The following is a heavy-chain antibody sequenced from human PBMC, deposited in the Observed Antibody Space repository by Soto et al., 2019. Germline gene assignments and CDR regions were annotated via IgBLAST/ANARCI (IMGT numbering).Heavy chain of an antibody. CDR2: IYPEGNI. V-gene: IGHV3-66*04. J-gene: IGHJ4*02. CDR3: TRLILRSHFDH. D-gene: IGHD3-10*01. CDR1: GLTVSSNY. Sequence: VQLVESGGGLVQPGGSLRLSCAASGLTVSSNYMSWLRQAPGKGLEWVSIIYPEGNIYYADSVKGRFTISRDNSRNTLYLQMNSLRAEDTAVYYCTRLILRSHFDHWGQGTLVTVSS.